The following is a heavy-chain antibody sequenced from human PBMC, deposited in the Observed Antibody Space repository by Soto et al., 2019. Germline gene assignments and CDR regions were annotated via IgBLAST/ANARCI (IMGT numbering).Heavy chain of an antibody. Sequence: QVQLQESGPGLVKPSETLSLTCTVSGGSISSYYWSWIRQPPGKGLEWIGYIYYSGSTNYNPSLKSRVTISVDTSKNQFSLKLSSVTAADTAVYYCAREPSDSSDNAFDIWGQGTMVTVSS. CDR2: IYYSGST. V-gene: IGHV4-59*01. CDR1: GGSISSYY. D-gene: IGHD3-22*01. CDR3: AREPSDSSDNAFDI. J-gene: IGHJ3*02.